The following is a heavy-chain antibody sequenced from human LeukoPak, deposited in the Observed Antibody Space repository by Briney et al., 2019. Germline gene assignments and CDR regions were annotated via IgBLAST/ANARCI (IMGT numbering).Heavy chain of an antibody. CDR1: GGSISGYY. CDR3: ASLMKLGSDYYGMDV. D-gene: IGHD3-10*01. J-gene: IGHJ6*02. V-gene: IGHV4-34*01. Sequence: SETLSLTCTVSGGSISGYYWSWIRQPPGKGLEWIGEINHSGSTNYNPSLKSRVTISVDTSKNQFSLKLSSVTAADTAVYYCASLMKLGSDYYGMDVWGQGTTVTVSS. CDR2: INHSGST.